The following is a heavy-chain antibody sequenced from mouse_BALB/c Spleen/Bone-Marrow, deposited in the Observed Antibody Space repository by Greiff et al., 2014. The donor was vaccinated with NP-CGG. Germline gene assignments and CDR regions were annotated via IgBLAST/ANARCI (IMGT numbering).Heavy chain of an antibody. CDR1: GYIFTSYY. Sequence: LEESGPELVKPGASVRISCKASGYIFTSYYIHWVKQRPGQGLEWIGWIYPGNVNTKYNEKFKGKATLTADKSSSTAYMQLSSLTSEDSAVYFCARDYYGSSSFAYWGQGTLVTVSA. CDR3: ARDYYGSSSFAY. J-gene: IGHJ3*01. V-gene: IGHV1S56*01. CDR2: IYPGNVNT. D-gene: IGHD1-1*01.